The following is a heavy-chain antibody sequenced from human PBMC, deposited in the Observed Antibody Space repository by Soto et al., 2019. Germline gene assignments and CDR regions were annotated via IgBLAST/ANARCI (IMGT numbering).Heavy chain of an antibody. J-gene: IGHJ6*02. V-gene: IGHV3-30*18. Sequence: GGSLRLSCAASGFTFSSYGMHWVRQAPGKGLEWVAVISYDGSNKYYADSVKGRFTISRDNSKNTLYLQMNSLRAEDTAVYYCAKDPAAVGYYYYYGMDVWGQGTTVTVSS. D-gene: IGHD6-19*01. CDR1: GFTFSSYG. CDR2: ISYDGSNK. CDR3: AKDPAAVGYYYYYGMDV.